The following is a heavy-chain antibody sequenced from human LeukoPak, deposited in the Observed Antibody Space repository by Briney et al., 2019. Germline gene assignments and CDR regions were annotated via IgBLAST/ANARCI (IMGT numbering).Heavy chain of an antibody. CDR3: ARGRDGYNFLNRGEYYYFDY. V-gene: IGHV4-38-2*02. CDR1: GYSISSGYY. Sequence: SETLSLTCTVSGYSISSGYYWGWIRQPPGKGLEWIGSIYESGSTYYNPSLKSRVTISVDTSKNQFSLRMNSVTAADTAVYYCARGRDGYNFLNRGEYYYFDYWGQGTLVTVSS. J-gene: IGHJ4*02. CDR2: IYESGST. D-gene: IGHD5-24*01.